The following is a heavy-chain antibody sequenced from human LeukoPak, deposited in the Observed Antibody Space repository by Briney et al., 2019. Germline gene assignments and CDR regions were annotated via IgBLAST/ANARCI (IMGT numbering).Heavy chain of an antibody. CDR1: GYTLTSYY. V-gene: IGHV1-46*01. CDR2: INPSGGST. CDR3: ARAGSGRESYFDY. Sequence: ASVKVSCKASGYTLTSYYMHWVRQAPGQGLEWMGIINPSGGSTSYAQKFQGRVTMTRDMSTSTVYMELSSLRSEDTAVYYCARAGSGRESYFDYWGQGTLVTVSS. D-gene: IGHD3-10*01. J-gene: IGHJ4*02.